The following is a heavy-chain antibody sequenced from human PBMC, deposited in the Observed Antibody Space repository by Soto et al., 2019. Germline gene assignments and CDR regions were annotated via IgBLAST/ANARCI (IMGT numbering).Heavy chain of an antibody. CDR3: ARHHDS. J-gene: IGHJ4*02. Sequence: PSETLSLTCTVSGGSISSSSYYWGWIRQPPGKGLEWIGSIYYSGTTYYTPPLKSRLTISVDTSKNQFSLNLASVTAADTAVYYCARHHDSWGQGTLVTVSS. CDR1: GGSISSSSYY. V-gene: IGHV4-39*01. CDR2: IYYSGTT.